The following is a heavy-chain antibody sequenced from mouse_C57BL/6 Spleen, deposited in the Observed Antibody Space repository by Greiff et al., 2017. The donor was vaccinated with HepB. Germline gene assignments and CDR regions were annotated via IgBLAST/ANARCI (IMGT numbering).Heavy chain of an antibody. Sequence: QVQLQQPGAELVKPGASVKLSCKASGYTFTSYWMHWVKQRPGQGLEWIGMIHPNSGSTNYNEKFKSKATLTVDKYSITAYMQLSSLTSEDSAVYYWARPSTTVVAGTGTFAYWGQGTLVTVSA. CDR1: GYTFTSYW. J-gene: IGHJ3*01. CDR3: ARPSTTVVAGTGTFAY. D-gene: IGHD1-1*01. V-gene: IGHV1-64*01. CDR2: IHPNSGST.